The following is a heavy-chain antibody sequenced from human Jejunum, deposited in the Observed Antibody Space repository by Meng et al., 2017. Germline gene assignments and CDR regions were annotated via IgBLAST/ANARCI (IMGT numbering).Heavy chain of an antibody. D-gene: IGHD2/OR15-2a*01. V-gene: IGHV3-73*01. J-gene: IGHJ3*02. CDR3: TVYTTGHI. CDR1: GLSFSGSD. CDR2: ITSGSNRYAT. Sequence: GESLKISCVASGLSFSGSDVHWVRQASGKGLEWVGRITSGSNRYATAYAASVNGRFTISRDDSKNTAFLQMNSLKTEDTALYFCTVYTTGHIWGQGTMVTVSS.